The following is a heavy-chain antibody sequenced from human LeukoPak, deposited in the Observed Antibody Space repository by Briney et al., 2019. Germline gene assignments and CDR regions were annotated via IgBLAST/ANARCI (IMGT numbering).Heavy chain of an antibody. Sequence: SETLSLTCTVSGGSISSSYYWGWMRQPPGKGLEWIGSIYYSGSTYYNQSPKSRVTISVDTSKNQFSLKLSSVTAADTAVYYCARHRYDYVWASYRDWGGSLNWFDPWGQGTLVTVSS. D-gene: IGHD3-16*02. CDR3: ARHRYDYVWASYRDWGGSLNWFDP. V-gene: IGHV4-39*01. J-gene: IGHJ5*02. CDR1: GGSISSSYY. CDR2: IYYSGST.